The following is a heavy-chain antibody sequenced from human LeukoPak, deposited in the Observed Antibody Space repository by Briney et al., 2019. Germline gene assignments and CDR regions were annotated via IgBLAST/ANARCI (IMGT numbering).Heavy chain of an antibody. CDR1: GFTVSSNY. V-gene: IGHV3-66*01. D-gene: IGHD3-22*01. Sequence: GGSLRLSCAASGFTVSSNYMSWVRQAPGKGLEWVSVIYSGGSTYYADSVKGRFTISRDNSKNTLYLQINSLRAEDTAVYYCAREDYYDSSGYYYWGQGTLVTVSS. J-gene: IGHJ4*02. CDR2: IYSGGST. CDR3: AREDYYDSSGYYY.